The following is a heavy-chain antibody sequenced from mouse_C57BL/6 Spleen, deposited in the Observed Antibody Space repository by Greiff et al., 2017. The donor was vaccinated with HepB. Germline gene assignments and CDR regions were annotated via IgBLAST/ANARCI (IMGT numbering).Heavy chain of an antibody. Sequence: VQLQQSGPELVKPGASVKLSCKASGYTFTDYYMNWVKQSHGKSLEWIGDINPNNGGTSYNQKFKGKATLTVDKSSSTAYMELRSLTSEDSAVYDCARSGGQLHYAIDYWGQGTSVTVSS. V-gene: IGHV1-26*01. J-gene: IGHJ4*01. CDR3: ARSGGQLHYAIDY. CDR2: INPNNGGT. D-gene: IGHD6-1*01. CDR1: GYTFTDYY.